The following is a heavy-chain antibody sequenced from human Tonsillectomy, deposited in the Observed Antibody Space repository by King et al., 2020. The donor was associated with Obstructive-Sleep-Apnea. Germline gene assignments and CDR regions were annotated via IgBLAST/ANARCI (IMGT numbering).Heavy chain of an antibody. V-gene: IGHV4-31*03. CDR2: IYYSGST. D-gene: IGHD6-19*01. CDR3: ARARDGGLVLDY. CDR1: GGSISSATYY. J-gene: IGHJ4*02. Sequence: VPLQESGPGLVKPSQTLSLTCTVSGGSISSATYYWTWIRQHPGQGLEWIAYIYYSGSTYYNPSLKSRVTISLDASQNQFSLRLTSLTAADTAVYYCARARDGGLVLDYWGQGTLVTVSS.